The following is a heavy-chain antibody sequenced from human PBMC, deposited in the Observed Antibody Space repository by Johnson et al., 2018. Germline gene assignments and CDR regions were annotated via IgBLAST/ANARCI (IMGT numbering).Heavy chain of an antibody. V-gene: IGHV3-7*01. J-gene: IGHJ6*03. CDR1: GFTFSSYW. CDR3: ARGKVAAAIRHLTLGRYYYYMDV. Sequence: VQLVHSGGGLVQPGGSLRLSCAASGFTFSSYWMSWVRQAPGKGLEWVANIKQDGREKYYVDSVQGRFTISRENAKNSLYLQMNSRRAEDTAVYYCARGKVAAAIRHLTLGRYYYYMDVWGKGTTVTVSS. CDR2: IKQDGREK. D-gene: IGHD2-2*01.